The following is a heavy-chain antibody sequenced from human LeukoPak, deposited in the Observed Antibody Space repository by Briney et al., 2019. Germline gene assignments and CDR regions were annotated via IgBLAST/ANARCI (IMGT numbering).Heavy chain of an antibody. V-gene: IGHV1-2*02. Sequence: GSSVKVSCKASGGTFSSYAISWVRQAPGQGLEWMGWINPNSGGTNYAQKFQGRVTMTRDTSISTAYMELSRLRSDDTAVYYCARISYGPDYWGQGTLVTVSS. CDR2: INPNSGGT. J-gene: IGHJ4*02. D-gene: IGHD5-18*01. CDR1: GGTFSSYA. CDR3: ARISYGPDY.